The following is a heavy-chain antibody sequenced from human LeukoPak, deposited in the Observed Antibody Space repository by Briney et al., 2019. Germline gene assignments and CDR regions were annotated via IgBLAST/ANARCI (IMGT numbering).Heavy chain of an antibody. Sequence: ASVKVSCKASGYTLTSYDINWVRQATGQGLEWMGWMNPNSGNTGYAQKFQGRVTITRNTSISTAYMELSSLRSEDTAVYYCARAVFEEQWLVGFDYWGQGTLVTVSS. D-gene: IGHD6-19*01. CDR1: GYTLTSYD. CDR2: MNPNSGNT. J-gene: IGHJ4*02. V-gene: IGHV1-8*03. CDR3: ARAVFEEQWLVGFDY.